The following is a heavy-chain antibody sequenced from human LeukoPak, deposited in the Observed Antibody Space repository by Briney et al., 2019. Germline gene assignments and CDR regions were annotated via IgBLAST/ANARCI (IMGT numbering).Heavy chain of an antibody. D-gene: IGHD5-18*01. CDR2: INPNSGGT. Sequence: ASVKVSCKASGYTFTGYYMHWVRQAPGQGLEWMGRINPNSGGTNYAQKFQGGVTMTRDTSISTAYVELSRLRSDDTAVYYCARDRGYGIYYYYYMDVWGKGTTVTVSS. CDR1: GYTFTGYY. V-gene: IGHV1-2*06. CDR3: ARDRGYGIYYYYYMDV. J-gene: IGHJ6*03.